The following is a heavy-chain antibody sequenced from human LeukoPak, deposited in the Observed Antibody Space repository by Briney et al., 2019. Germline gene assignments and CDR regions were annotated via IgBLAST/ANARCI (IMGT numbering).Heavy chain of an antibody. J-gene: IGHJ3*02. CDR3: AKQPAGNLDDAFDI. CDR1: GFTFSSYW. Sequence: GGSLRLSCAASGFTFSSYWMSWVRQAPGKGLEWVANIKQDGSEKYYVDSVKGRFTISRDNAKNSLYLQMNSLRAEDTAVYYCAKQPAGNLDDAFDIWGQGTMVTVSS. V-gene: IGHV3-7*01. CDR2: IKQDGSEK. D-gene: IGHD6-13*01.